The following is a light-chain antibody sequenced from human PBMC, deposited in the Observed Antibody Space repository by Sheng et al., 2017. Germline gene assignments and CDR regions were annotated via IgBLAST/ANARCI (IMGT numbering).Light chain of an antibody. CDR1: QSVSYN. J-gene: IGKJ4*01. CDR2: GAS. Sequence: EIVMTQSPATLSVSPGERATLSCRASQSVSYNLAWYQQKPGQAPRLLIYGASTRATGIPDRLSGGGSGTDFTLTISRLEPEDSAVYYCQQRSNWPLTFGGGTKVEIK. CDR3: QQRSNWPLT. V-gene: IGKV3-15*01.